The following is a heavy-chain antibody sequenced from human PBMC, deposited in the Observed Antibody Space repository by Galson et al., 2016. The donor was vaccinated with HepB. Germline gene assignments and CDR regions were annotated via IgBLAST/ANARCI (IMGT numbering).Heavy chain of an antibody. Sequence: SLRLSCAASGFTFSTSWMHWIRQDPRKGLLWVSRSNGDGSSTSYADFAKGRFTISKDNAKNTVYLQMNSLRVEDTAVYYCARWEYGSQNVFHIWGQGTMVTVSP. D-gene: IGHD3-10*01. V-gene: IGHV3-74*01. CDR3: ARWEYGSQNVFHI. J-gene: IGHJ3*02. CDR2: SNGDGSST. CDR1: GFTFSTSW.